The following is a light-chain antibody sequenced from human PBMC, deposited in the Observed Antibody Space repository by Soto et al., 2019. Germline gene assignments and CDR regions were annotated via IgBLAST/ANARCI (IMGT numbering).Light chain of an antibody. J-gene: IGKJ2*01. V-gene: IGKV1-39*01. CDR2: GAS. CDR3: QQSYSSPLYT. CDR1: QTISTY. Sequence: DIQMTQSPSSLSASVGDRVTITCRASQTISTYLNWYQQKPGKGPKLLIYGASSLQSGVPSRFSGSGSGTDFTLTISSLQHEDFATYFCQQSYSSPLYTFGQGTKLEI.